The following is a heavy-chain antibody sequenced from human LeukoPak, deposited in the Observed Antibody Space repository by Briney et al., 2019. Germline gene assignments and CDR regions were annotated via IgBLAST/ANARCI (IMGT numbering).Heavy chain of an antibody. CDR1: GGSISSSTYY. CDR3: ARPNSSGYPYYFDY. Sequence: SETLSLTCTVSGGSISSSTYYWGWVRQPPGKGLEWIGSIYYSGSTYYNPSLKSRVSISVDTSKNQFSLNLTSVTAADTAVYYCARPNSSGYPYYFDYWGQGTLVTVSS. D-gene: IGHD3-22*01. V-gene: IGHV4-39*01. CDR2: IYYSGST. J-gene: IGHJ4*02.